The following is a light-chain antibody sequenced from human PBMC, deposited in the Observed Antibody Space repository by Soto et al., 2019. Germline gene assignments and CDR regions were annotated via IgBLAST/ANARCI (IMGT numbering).Light chain of an antibody. CDR3: CSYAGSGTWV. V-gene: IGLV2-23*02. CDR2: EVT. J-gene: IGLJ3*02. Sequence: QSVLTQPASVSGSPGQSITISCTGTSSDVGSYNLVSWYQQHPGKAPKFMISEVTKRPSGVSTRFSGSKSGNTASLTISGIQAEDESDYYCCSYAGSGTWVFGGGTKVTVL. CDR1: SSDVGSYNL.